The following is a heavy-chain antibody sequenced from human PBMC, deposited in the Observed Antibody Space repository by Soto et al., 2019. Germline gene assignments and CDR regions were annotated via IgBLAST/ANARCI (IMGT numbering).Heavy chain of an antibody. J-gene: IGHJ6*02. Sequence: SETLSLTCAVSGGSISSSNWWSWVRQPPGKGLEWIGEIYHSGSTNYNPSLKSRVTISVDKSKNQFSLKLSSVTAADTAVYYCARDVVVVVAATYGNYYYGMDVWGQGTTVTVSS. D-gene: IGHD2-15*01. CDR1: GGSISSSNW. CDR2: IYHSGST. CDR3: ARDVVVVVAATYGNYYYGMDV. V-gene: IGHV4-4*02.